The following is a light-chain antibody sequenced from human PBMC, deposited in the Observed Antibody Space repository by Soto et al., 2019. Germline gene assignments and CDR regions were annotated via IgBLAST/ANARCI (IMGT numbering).Light chain of an antibody. Sequence: DIQMTQSPSSLSASVGDRVTISCRASQTITTYLNWYQQKPGKAPQLLIYGASIFQSGVPSRFTGSGSRTEFTLTIGSQQPDDFATYHCQQTHSTPWTFGQGTKVEIK. V-gene: IGKV1-39*01. CDR3: QQTHSTPWT. J-gene: IGKJ1*01. CDR2: GAS. CDR1: QTITTY.